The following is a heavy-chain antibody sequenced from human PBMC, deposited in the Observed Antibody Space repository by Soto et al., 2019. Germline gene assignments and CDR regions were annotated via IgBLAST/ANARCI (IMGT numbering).Heavy chain of an antibody. Sequence: EVQVVESGGGLVQPGGSLRLSCAASGFSVTNNYMNWVRQAPGKGLEWVSIIDIGGNTYYADSVKDRFTISRDNSRNTXNRQMHSGRAEDTAVYYCARGRGSTGYLGREHYFDYWGQGTLVTVSP. CDR2: IDIGGNT. CDR3: ARGRGSTGYLGREHYFDY. V-gene: IGHV3-66*01. D-gene: IGHD2-2*01. CDR1: GFSVTNNY. J-gene: IGHJ4*02.